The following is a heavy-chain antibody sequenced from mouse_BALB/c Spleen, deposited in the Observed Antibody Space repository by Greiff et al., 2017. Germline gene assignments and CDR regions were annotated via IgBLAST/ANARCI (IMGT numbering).Heavy chain of an antibody. J-gene: IGHJ4*01. CDR1: GFTFSSFG. D-gene: IGHD2-3*01. CDR3: ARSVYDYDAMDY. V-gene: IGHV5-17*02. Sequence: EVMLVESGGGLVQPGGSRKLSCAASGFTFSSFGMHWVRQAPEKGLEWVAYISSGSSTIYYADTVKGRFTISRDNPKNTLFLQMTSLRSEDTAMYYCARSVYDYDAMDYWGQGTSVTVSS. CDR2: ISSGSSTI.